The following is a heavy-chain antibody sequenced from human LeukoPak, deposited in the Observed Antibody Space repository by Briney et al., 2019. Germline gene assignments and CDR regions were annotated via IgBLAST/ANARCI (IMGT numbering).Heavy chain of an antibody. Sequence: ASVKVSCKASGYTFTSYGISWVRQAPGQGLEWMGWISAYNGNTNYAQKLQGRVTMTTDTSTSTAYMELRSLRSDDTAVYYCARDVYYYGTGSYYNLPFDYWGQGTLVTVSS. CDR3: ARDVYYYGTGSYYNLPFDY. CDR1: GYTFTSYG. J-gene: IGHJ4*02. D-gene: IGHD3-10*01. CDR2: ISAYNGNT. V-gene: IGHV1-18*01.